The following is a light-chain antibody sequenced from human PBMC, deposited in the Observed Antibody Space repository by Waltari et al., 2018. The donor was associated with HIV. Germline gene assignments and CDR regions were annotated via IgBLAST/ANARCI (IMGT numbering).Light chain of an antibody. CDR3: SSYTSSSTVI. CDR2: EVS. J-gene: IGLJ2*01. Sequence: QSALTQPASVSGSPGQSIPISCTGTSSDIGGYKYVSWYQQPPGKAPKLMIYEVSTRPSGVSNRFSGSKSGNTASLTISGLQAEDEADYYCSSYTSSSTVIFGGGTKLAVL. CDR1: SSDIGGYKY. V-gene: IGLV2-14*01.